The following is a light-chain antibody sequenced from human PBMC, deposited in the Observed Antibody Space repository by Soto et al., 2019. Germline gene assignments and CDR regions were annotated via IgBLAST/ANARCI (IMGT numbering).Light chain of an antibody. CDR3: HQRSNWPLT. V-gene: IGKV3-11*01. CDR2: DAS. J-gene: IGKJ3*01. Sequence: EIVLTQSTGTLSLSPGESATLSCRASQGIGRYLAWFQQKPGQPPRLLIYDASTRATAIPGRFSGSGSGTDFTLTISSLEPEDFAVYYCHQRSNWPLTFGPGTKVEI. CDR1: QGIGRY.